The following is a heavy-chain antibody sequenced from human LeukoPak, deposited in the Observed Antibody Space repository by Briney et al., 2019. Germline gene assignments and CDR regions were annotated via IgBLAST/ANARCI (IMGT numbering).Heavy chain of an antibody. V-gene: IGHV1-69*13. CDR1: GGIFSNYG. Sequence: ASVKVSCKASGGIFSNYGINWVRQAPGQGLEWMGVIIPIFGSANYAQKFQGRVTITADEFTSTAYMELSSLRSEDTAVYYCATQQQLAHNWFDPGAREPWSPSPQ. D-gene: IGHD6-13*01. J-gene: IGHJ5*02. CDR2: IIPIFGSA. CDR3: ATQQQLAHNWFDP.